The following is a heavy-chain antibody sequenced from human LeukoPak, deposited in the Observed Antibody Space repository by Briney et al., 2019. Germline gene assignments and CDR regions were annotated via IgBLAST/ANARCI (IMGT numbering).Heavy chain of an antibody. CDR2: IVRTITTT. J-gene: IGHJ6*03. D-gene: IGHD5-18*01. V-gene: IGHV3-23*05. CDR1: GFTFSRYD. CDR3: APNPVTARPKYYYYYYYMDV. Sequence: QPGGSLRLSCAASGFTFSRYDLSWVRQAPGKGLECVSTIVRTITTTYYADSVKGRFTISRDNSKNTLYLQMNDLRADDTAVYYCAPNPVTARPKYYYYYYYMDVWGKGTTVTVSS.